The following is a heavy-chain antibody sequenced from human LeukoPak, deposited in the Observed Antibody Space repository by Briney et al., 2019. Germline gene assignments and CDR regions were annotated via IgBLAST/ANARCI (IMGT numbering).Heavy chain of an antibody. CDR1: GFTFSSYA. J-gene: IGHJ4*02. Sequence: GGSLRLSCAASGFTFSSYAMSWVRQAPGKGLEWVSAISDSGGSTYYADSVKGRFTISRDNSKNTLYLQMDSLRAEDTAVYYCAKPHGSGWYEVFDYWGQGTLVTVSS. CDR3: AKPHGSGWYEVFDY. V-gene: IGHV3-23*01. CDR2: ISDSGGST. D-gene: IGHD6-19*01.